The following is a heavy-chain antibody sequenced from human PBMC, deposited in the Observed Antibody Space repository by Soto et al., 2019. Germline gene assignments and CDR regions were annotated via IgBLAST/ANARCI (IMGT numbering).Heavy chain of an antibody. CDR2: IYYSGST. Sequence: LSLTCTVSGGSISSGGYYWSWIRQHPGKGLEWIGYIYYSGSTYYNPSLKSRVTISVDTSKNQFSLKLSSVTAADTAVYYCARESSRSLRFGVYFDYWGQGTLVT. V-gene: IGHV4-31*03. CDR1: GGSISSGGYY. D-gene: IGHD3-16*01. J-gene: IGHJ4*02. CDR3: ARESSRSLRFGVYFDY.